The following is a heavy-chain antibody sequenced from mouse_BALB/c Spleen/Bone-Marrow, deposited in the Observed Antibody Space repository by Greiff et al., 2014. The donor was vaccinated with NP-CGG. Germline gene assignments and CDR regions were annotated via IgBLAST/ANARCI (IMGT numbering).Heavy chain of an antibody. J-gene: IGHJ3*01. CDR1: GFTFNTYA. CDR2: IRSKSNNYET. CDR3: VREDCYSPFAY. V-gene: IGHV10-1*02. D-gene: IGHD1-1*01. Sequence: EVQLVESGGGLVQPKGSLKLSCAASGFTFNTYAMNWVRQAPGKGLEWVARIRSKSNNYETYYADSVKDRFTISRDDSQIMLYLQMNNLKTEDTAMYYCVREDCYSPFAYWGQGTLVTVSA.